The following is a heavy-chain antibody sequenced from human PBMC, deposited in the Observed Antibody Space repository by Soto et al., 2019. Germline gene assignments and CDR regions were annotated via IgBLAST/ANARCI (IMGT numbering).Heavy chain of an antibody. J-gene: IGHJ6*03. D-gene: IGHD2-15*01. CDR1: GFTFSSYG. V-gene: IGHV3-33*01. CDR3: ARDGSYCSGGSCYRPAYYYYYMDV. CDR2: IWYDGSNK. Sequence: QVQLVESGGGVVQPGRSLRLSCAASGFTFSSYGMHWVRQAPGKGLEWVAVIWYDGSNKYYADSVKGRFTISRDNSKNPLYLQMNSLRAEDTAVYYCARDGSYCSGGSCYRPAYYYYYMDVWGKGTTVTVSS.